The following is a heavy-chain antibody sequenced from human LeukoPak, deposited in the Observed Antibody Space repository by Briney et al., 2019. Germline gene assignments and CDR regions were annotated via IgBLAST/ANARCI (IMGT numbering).Heavy chain of an antibody. CDR1: GGTFNNSA. J-gene: IGHJ5*02. Sequence: SVKLSCTTSGGTFNNSAISWVRQAPGQGLEWLGGIMPLFGTAGYAQKFQGRVTITQDESTRTVYLELTSLTSDDTAVYYCARDVHGDYGSGWFDPWGQGTLVSVSS. CDR2: IMPLFGTA. CDR3: ARDVHGDYGSGWFDP. D-gene: IGHD4-17*01. V-gene: IGHV1-69*13.